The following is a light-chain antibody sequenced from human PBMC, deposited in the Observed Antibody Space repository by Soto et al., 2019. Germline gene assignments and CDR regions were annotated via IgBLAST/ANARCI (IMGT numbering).Light chain of an antibody. Sequence: EIALTQSPGTLSLSPGERATLSCRASQSVDNNYLAWYQQKPGQAPRLLIYGASSRATGIPDRFSGSGSGTYFTLTIRTLEPKDFAVYYCQQFGSSPPRYTFGQGTKLEIK. CDR2: GAS. CDR3: QQFGSSPPRYT. J-gene: IGKJ2*01. V-gene: IGKV3-20*01. CDR1: QSVDNNY.